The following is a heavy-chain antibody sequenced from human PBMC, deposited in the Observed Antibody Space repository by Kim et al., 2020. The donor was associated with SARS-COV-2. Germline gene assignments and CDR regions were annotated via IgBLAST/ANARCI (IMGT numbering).Heavy chain of an antibody. V-gene: IGHV3-23*01. Sequence: GGSLRLSCAASGFTFSSYAMSWVRQAPGKGLEWVSAISGSGGSTYYADSVKGRFTISRDNSKNTLYLQMNSLRAEDTAVYYCAKGGERYCSGGSCYFSLVYWGQGTLVTVSS. J-gene: IGHJ4*02. CDR1: GFTFSSYA. D-gene: IGHD2-15*01. CDR2: ISGSGGST. CDR3: AKGGERYCSGGSCYFSLVY.